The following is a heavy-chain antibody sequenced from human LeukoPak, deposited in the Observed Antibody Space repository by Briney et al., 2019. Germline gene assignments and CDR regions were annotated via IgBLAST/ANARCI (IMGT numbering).Heavy chain of an antibody. Sequence: SETLSLTCNVSGGSISSYYWNWIRQPPGKGLEWIGYIYYSGSTNYNPSLKSRVTISVDTSKNQVSLKLSSVTAADTAVYYCARDSGSYLVYWGQGTLVTVSS. CDR3: ARDSGSYLVY. CDR1: GGSISSYY. CDR2: IYYSGST. J-gene: IGHJ4*02. V-gene: IGHV4-59*01. D-gene: IGHD1-26*01.